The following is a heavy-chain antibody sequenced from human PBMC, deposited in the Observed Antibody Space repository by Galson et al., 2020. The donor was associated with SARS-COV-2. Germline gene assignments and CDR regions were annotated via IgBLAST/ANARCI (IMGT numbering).Heavy chain of an antibody. CDR1: GFTFRRHW. J-gene: IGHJ4*02. Sequence: TGGSLRLSCEASGFTFRRHWMGWVRQAPGKGLEWVTNINQDGSRKNYVDSVKGRFTISRDNAKNSLYLQMNSLRVEDTAVYYCAKEGDTDGYNYDWGQGSLVTVSS. V-gene: IGHV3-7*01. CDR3: AKEGDTDGYNYD. CDR2: INQDGSRK. D-gene: IGHD5-12*01.